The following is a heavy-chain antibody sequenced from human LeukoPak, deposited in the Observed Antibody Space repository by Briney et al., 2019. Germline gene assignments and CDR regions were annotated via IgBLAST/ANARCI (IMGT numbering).Heavy chain of an antibody. CDR3: ASDQSEGYRGYDPYYYGMDV. J-gene: IGHJ6*02. Sequence: SRTLSLTCAISGDSVSSNSAAWDCIRQSPWRGLESLGRTYYRSKWYNDYAVSVKSRIAISPHTSKNQFSLQLNSVTPKDTAVYYCASDQSEGYRGYDPYYYGMDVWGQGTTVTVSS. D-gene: IGHD5-12*01. CDR2: TYYRSKWYN. CDR1: GDSVSSNSAA. V-gene: IGHV6-1*01.